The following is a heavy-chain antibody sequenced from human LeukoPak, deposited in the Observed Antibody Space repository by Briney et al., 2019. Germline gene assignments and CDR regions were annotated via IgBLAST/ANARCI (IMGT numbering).Heavy chain of an antibody. V-gene: IGHV3-21*01. CDR3: ARDFRYTAAGFDY. Sequence: GESLRLSCAASGFTFSSYSMNWVRQAPGKGLEWVSSISSSSSYIYYADSVKGRFTISRDNAKNSLYLQMNSLRAEDTAVYYCARDFRYTAAGFDYWGQGTLVTVSS. D-gene: IGHD6-13*01. CDR2: ISSSSSYI. CDR1: GFTFSSYS. J-gene: IGHJ4*02.